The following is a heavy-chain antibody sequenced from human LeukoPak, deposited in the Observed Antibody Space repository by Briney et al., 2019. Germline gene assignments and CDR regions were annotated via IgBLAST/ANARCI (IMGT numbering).Heavy chain of an antibody. Sequence: ASVQVSCKASGYTFSNYGISWVRQAPGQGLEWMGWVSPYNGKTDFSRKFQGRVTITTDTSTTTAYMELRSLRSDDTAVYYCAKGGAYSLFDYWGQGTLVTVSP. CDR1: GYTFSNYG. D-gene: IGHD5-18*01. CDR2: VSPYNGKT. CDR3: AKGGAYSLFDY. V-gene: IGHV1-18*01. J-gene: IGHJ4*02.